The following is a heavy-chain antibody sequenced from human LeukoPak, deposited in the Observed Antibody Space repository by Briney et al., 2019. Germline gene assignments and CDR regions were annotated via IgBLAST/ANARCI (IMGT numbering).Heavy chain of an antibody. V-gene: IGHV1-8*03. CDR3: ARSGEYYYYYMDV. CDR1: GYTFTSYD. CDR2: MNPNSGNT. D-gene: IGHD7-27*01. J-gene: IGHJ6*03. Sequence: ASVKVSCKASGYTFTSYDINWVRQATGQGLEWMGWMNPNSGNTGYAQKFQGRVTITADKSTSTAYMELSSLRSEDTAVYYCARSGEYYYYYMDVWGKGTTVTVSS.